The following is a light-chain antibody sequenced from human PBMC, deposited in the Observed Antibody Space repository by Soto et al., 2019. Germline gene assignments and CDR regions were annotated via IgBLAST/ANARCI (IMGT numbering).Light chain of an antibody. Sequence: EIVLTRSPGTLSLSPGERATLSCRASQSVSSSYLAWYQQKPGQAPRLLIYGASSRASGIPDRGSGRGAGTDFTLSSSRLEPEDFAVYDGQQYGSSPRTVGQGTKVEIK. CDR1: QSVSSSY. V-gene: IGKV3-20*01. CDR2: GAS. J-gene: IGKJ1*01. CDR3: QQYGSSPRT.